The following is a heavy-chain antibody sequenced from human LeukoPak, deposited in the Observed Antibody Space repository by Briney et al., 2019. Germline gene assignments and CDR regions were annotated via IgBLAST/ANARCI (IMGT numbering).Heavy chain of an antibody. D-gene: IGHD3-10*01. CDR2: IGRSGDRTT. CDR1: GFTLSYYW. V-gene: IGHV3-11*06. CDR3: AVPPLSGTGSSRPLAGVDV. J-gene: IGHJ6*02. Sequence: GGSLRLSCAASGFTLSYYWMSWVRQAPGKGLEWVAYIGRSGDRTTKYADSVKGRFTISRDNAEDSLFLQMNSLRVEDTAVYYCAVPPLSGTGSSRPLAGVDVWGQGTTVTVSS.